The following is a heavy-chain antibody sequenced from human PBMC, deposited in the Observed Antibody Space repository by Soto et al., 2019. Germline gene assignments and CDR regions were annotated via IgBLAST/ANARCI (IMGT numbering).Heavy chain of an antibody. Sequence: GGSLRLSCAASGFTFSNSDMNWVHQAPGKGLEWVSGVSWNGSRTHYADSVKGRFIISRDNSRNTLYLQTNSLRAEDTAVYYCVRRGGRITMIVVDPRGKGTMVTVSS. CDR1: GFTFSNSD. J-gene: IGHJ3*01. V-gene: IGHV3-35*01. CDR2: VSWNGSRT. CDR3: VRRGGRITMIVVDP. D-gene: IGHD3-22*01.